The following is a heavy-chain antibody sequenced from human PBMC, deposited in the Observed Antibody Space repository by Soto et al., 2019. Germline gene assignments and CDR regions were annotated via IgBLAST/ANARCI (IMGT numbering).Heavy chain of an antibody. CDR3: TRVQKKYRTTSGVDFDS. CDR2: LSWDGGTT. V-gene: IGHV3-43*01. CDR1: GFTFEEHT. J-gene: IGHJ4*02. Sequence: EVMLEESGGAVVQPGGSLRLSCVVSGFTFEEHTIHWVRQAPGKGLEWISLLSWDGGTTYYAESVKGRFNISRDSGTNSVFLQMDSLRSEDTALYYCTRVQKKYRTTSGVDFDSWGQGTQVTVSS. D-gene: IGHD5-12*01.